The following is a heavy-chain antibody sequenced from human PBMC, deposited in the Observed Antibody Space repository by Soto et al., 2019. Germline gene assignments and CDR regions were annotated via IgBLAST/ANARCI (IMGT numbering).Heavy chain of an antibody. CDR3: AREVIAATGTIRWFDL. J-gene: IGHJ5*02. CDR1: GFTFSRHW. Sequence: EVQLVESGGGLVQPGGSLRLSCAASGFTFSRHWMHWVRQTPGKGPVWVSRINDDGSSTKYADSVKGRFTIARDNAKNSVFLQMSSLRAEDSAVYSCAREVIAATGTIRWFDLWGQGTLVTVSS. V-gene: IGHV3-74*03. D-gene: IGHD6-25*01. CDR2: INDDGSST.